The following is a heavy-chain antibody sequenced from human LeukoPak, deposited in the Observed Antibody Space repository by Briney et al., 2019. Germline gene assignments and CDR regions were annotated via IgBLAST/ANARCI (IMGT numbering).Heavy chain of an antibody. CDR2: INHSGST. Sequence: PSETLSLTCAVYGGSFSGYYWSWIRQPPGKGLEWIGEINHSGSTNYNPSLKSRVTISVDTSKNQFSLKLSSVTAADTAVYYCARDRLVWFGEFEYNWFDPWGQGTLVTVSS. D-gene: IGHD3-10*01. J-gene: IGHJ5*02. CDR3: ARDRLVWFGEFEYNWFDP. V-gene: IGHV4-34*01. CDR1: GGSFSGYY.